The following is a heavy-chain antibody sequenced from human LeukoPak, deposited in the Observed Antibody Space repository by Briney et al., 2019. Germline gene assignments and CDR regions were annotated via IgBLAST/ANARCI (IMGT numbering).Heavy chain of an antibody. CDR2: INTNTGGT. J-gene: IGHJ5*02. Sequence: ASVKVSCKASGYTFTAYYMHWVRQAPGQGLEWMGWINTNTGGTNYAQKFQGRVTMTRDTSISTAYMELSRLRSDDTAVYYCARGLYGDQNWFDPWGQGTLVTVSS. V-gene: IGHV1-2*02. D-gene: IGHD4-17*01. CDR1: GYTFTAYY. CDR3: ARGLYGDQNWFDP.